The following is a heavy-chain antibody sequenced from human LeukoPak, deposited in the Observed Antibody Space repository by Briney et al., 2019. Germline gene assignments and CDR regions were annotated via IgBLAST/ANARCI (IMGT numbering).Heavy chain of an antibody. J-gene: IGHJ4*02. CDR1: GFTVSTNS. CDR3: ARRAGEYSHPYDY. V-gene: IGHV3-53*01. Sequence: ETLSLTCTVSGFTVSTNSWSWVRQAPGKGLEWVSFISSGGNTDHSDSVKGRFTISRDNSKNTLYLQMNSLRAEDTAIYYCARRAGEYSHPYDYGGQGTLVTVSS. CDR2: ISSGGNT. D-gene: IGHD2-15*01.